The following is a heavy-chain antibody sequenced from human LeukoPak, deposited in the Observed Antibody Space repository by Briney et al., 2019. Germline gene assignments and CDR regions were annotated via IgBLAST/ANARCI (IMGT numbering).Heavy chain of an antibody. CDR1: GYTFTGYF. Sequence: ASVEVSCKASGYTFTGYFLHWVRQAPGQGLEWMGWINSDSGATNYAQRFQGRVTMTRDTSISTAYMELSSLRSDDTAVYYCARLPGEHWGQGTLVTVSS. CDR2: INSDSGAT. D-gene: IGHD3-10*01. CDR3: ARLPGEH. V-gene: IGHV1-2*02. J-gene: IGHJ1*01.